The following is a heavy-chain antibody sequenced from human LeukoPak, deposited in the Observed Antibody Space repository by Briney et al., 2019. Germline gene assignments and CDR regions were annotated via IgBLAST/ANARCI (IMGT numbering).Heavy chain of an antibody. CDR3: ARGEFMVRGVIGAFDI. CDR1: GFTFSTYW. D-gene: IGHD3-10*01. J-gene: IGHJ3*02. V-gene: IGHV3-7*05. CDR2: IRQDGSEK. Sequence: GGSLRLSCAASGFTFSTYWMSWVRQAPGKGLEWVANIRQDGSEKYYVDSVRGRFTISRDNAKNSLYLQMNSLRAEDTAVYYCARGEFMVRGVIGAFDIWGQGTMVTVSS.